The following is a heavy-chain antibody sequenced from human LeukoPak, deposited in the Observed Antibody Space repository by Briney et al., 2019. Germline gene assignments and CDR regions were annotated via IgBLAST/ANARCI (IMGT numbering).Heavy chain of an antibody. V-gene: IGHV3-23*01. J-gene: IGHJ6*02. CDR3: AKVVAAAIPAYYYGMDV. CDR1: GFTFSSYA. D-gene: IGHD6-13*01. CDR2: ISGSGGST. Sequence: GGSLRLSCAASGFTFSSYAMSWVRQAPGKGLEWVSAISGSGGSTYYADSVKGRFTISRDNSKNTLYLQMNSLRAEDTAVYYCAKVVAAAIPAYYYGMDVWGQGTTVTVSS.